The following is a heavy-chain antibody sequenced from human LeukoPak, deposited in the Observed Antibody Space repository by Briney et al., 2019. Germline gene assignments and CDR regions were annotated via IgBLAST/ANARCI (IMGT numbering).Heavy chain of an antibody. CDR3: ARRGIQLWFRDYYMDV. Sequence: GASVKVSCKASGYTFTGYYMHWVRQAPGQGFEWMGWINPNSGGTNYAQKFQGRVTMTRDTSISTAYMELSRLRSDDTAVYYCARRGIQLWFRDYYMDVWGKGTTVTVSS. CDR2: INPNSGGT. CDR1: GYTFTGYY. J-gene: IGHJ6*03. D-gene: IGHD5-18*01. V-gene: IGHV1-2*02.